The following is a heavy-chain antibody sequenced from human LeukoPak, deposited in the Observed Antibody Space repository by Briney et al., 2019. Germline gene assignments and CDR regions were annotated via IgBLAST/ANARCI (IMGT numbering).Heavy chain of an antibody. J-gene: IGHJ5*02. Sequence: ASVKVSRRASGYTFTSYGISWVRQAPGQGLEWMGWISAYNGNTNYAQKLQGRVTMTTDTSTSTAYMELRSLRSDDTAVYYCARASVDTAYSWFDPWGQGTLVTVSS. D-gene: IGHD5-18*01. CDR1: GYTFTSYG. CDR2: ISAYNGNT. CDR3: ARASVDTAYSWFDP. V-gene: IGHV1-18*01.